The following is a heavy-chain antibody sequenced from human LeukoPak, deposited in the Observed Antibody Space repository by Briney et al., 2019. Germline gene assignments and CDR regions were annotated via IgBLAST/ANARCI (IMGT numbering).Heavy chain of an antibody. CDR3: ARDNYYGSGSYYKTPYYYYGMDV. CDR1: GFTFSSYS. D-gene: IGHD3-10*01. V-gene: IGHV3-21*01. Sequence: GGSLRLSCAASGFTFSSYSMNWVRQAPGKGLEWVSSISNSSSYIYYADSVKGRFTISRDNAKNSLYLQMNSLRAEDTAVYYCARDNYYGSGSYYKTPYYYYGMDVWGKGTTVTVSS. CDR2: ISNSSSYI. J-gene: IGHJ6*04.